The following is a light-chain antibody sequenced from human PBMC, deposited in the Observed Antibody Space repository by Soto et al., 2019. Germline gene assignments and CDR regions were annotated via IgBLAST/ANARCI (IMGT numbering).Light chain of an antibody. CDR3: SSYTSSSTYVV. J-gene: IGLJ2*01. CDR2: DVI. CDR1: SSDVGGYNY. V-gene: IGLV2-14*03. Sequence: QSALTQPASVSGSPGQSITISCTGTSSDVGGYNYVSWYQQHPGKAPKLMIYDVINRPSGVSNRFSGSKSGNSASLTISGLQPEDEADYYCSSYTSSSTYVVFGGGTQLTVL.